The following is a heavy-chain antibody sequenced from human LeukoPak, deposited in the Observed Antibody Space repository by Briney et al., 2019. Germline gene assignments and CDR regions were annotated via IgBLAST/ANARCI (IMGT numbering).Heavy chain of an antibody. D-gene: IGHD3-3*01. J-gene: IGHJ4*02. CDR3: AVNTIFGVVIGY. CDR2: IVVGSGNT. CDR1: GFTFTSSA. V-gene: IGHV1-58*02. Sequence: SVKVSCKASGFTFTSSAMQWVRQALGQRLVWIGCIVVGSGNTNYAQKFQERVTITRDMSTTTAYMELSSLRSEDTAVYYCAVNTIFGVVIGYWGQGTLVTVSS.